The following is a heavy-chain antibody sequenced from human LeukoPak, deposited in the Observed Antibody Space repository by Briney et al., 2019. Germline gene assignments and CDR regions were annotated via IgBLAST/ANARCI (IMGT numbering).Heavy chain of an antibody. J-gene: IGHJ3*02. CDR1: GDSVSSSGVA. Sequence: SQTLSLTCDISGDSVSSSGVAWNWIRQSPSRGLEWLGRTYYGAKWFNEYSVSMRGRITIDPDASNNHFSLQVNSMTPEDTAMYYCARGKNSAFVIWSQGTMVTVSS. CDR2: TYYGAKWFN. V-gene: IGHV6-1*01. CDR3: ARGKNSAFVI. D-gene: IGHD1-7*01.